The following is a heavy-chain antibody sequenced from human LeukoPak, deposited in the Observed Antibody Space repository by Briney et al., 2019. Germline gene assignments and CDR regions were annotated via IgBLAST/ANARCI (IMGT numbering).Heavy chain of an antibody. J-gene: IGHJ5*02. CDR3: ARDTGTTSFEGDWFDP. V-gene: IGHV1-18*01. Sequence: PGASVKVSCKASGYTFTSYGISWVRQAPGQGLEWMGWISAYNGNTNYAQNLQGRVTMTTDTSTSTAYMELRSLRSDDTAVYYCARDTGTTSFEGDWFDPWGQGTLVTVSS. CDR2: ISAYNGNT. CDR1: GYTFTSYG. D-gene: IGHD3-16*01.